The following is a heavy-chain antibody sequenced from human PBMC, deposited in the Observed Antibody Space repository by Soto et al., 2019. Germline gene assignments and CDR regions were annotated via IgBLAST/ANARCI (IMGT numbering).Heavy chain of an antibody. V-gene: IGHV3-23*01. CDR3: AKDYLFGGVIVTQLPYFDY. CDR1: GFTFSSYA. CDR2: ISGSGGST. Sequence: GGSLRLSCAASGFTFSSYAMSWVRQAPGKGLEWVSAISGSGGSTYYADSVKGRFTISRDNSKNTLYLQMNSLRAEDTAVYYCAKDYLFGGVIVTQLPYFDYWGQGTLVTVSS. D-gene: IGHD3-16*02. J-gene: IGHJ4*02.